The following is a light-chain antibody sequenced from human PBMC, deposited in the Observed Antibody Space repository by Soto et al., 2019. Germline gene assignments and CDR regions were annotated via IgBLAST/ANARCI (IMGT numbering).Light chain of an antibody. CDR2: RAS. J-gene: IGKJ1*01. Sequence: DIQITQSPSSLSASVGDRVTITCRASQSISTRLAWFQQKPGKAPKLLIYRASSLESGAPSRFSGTGSGTEFTLTISSLQPDDFATYYCQQYDDFTWTFGQGTKVDIK. V-gene: IGKV1-5*03. CDR3: QQYDDFTWT. CDR1: QSISTR.